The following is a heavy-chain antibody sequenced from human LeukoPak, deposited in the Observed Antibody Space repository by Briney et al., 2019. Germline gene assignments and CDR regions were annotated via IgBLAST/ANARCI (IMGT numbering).Heavy chain of an antibody. CDR2: IYSGGST. Sequence: GGPLRLSCAASGFTVSSNYMSWVRQAPGKGLEWVSVIYSGGSTYCADSVKGRFTISRDNSKNTLYLQMNSLRAEDTAVYYCARGTYYYDSSGYYYVYFDYWGQGTLVTVSS. J-gene: IGHJ4*02. D-gene: IGHD3-22*01. CDR1: GFTVSSNY. CDR3: ARGTYYYDSSGYYYVYFDY. V-gene: IGHV3-53*01.